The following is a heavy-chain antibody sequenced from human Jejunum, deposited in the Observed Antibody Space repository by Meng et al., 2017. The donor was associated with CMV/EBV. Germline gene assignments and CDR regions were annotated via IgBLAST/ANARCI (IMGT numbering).Heavy chain of an antibody. CDR1: GGYIRSGGYF. D-gene: IGHD2-2*01. CDR2: LYYGGNN. CDR3: AREVTYATNWFDP. Sequence: FGGYIRSGGYFWSWVRQGPGRELEWIGYLYYGGNNCSTQYLKSRITISAATSKKQFALKLIAVIAADTAVYYCAREVTYATNWFDPWGQGTLVTVSS. V-gene: IGHV4-30-4*08. J-gene: IGHJ5*02.